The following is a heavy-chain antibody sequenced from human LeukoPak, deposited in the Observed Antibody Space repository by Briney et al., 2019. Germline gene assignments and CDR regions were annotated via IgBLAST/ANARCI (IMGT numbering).Heavy chain of an antibody. J-gene: IGHJ6*04. CDR1: GFTFSDFA. D-gene: IGHD3-10*02. V-gene: IGHV3-48*03. CDR2: ISSSGSTI. CDR3: AELGITMIGGV. Sequence: PGGSLRLSCTASGFTFSDFAMSWVRQAPGKGLEWVSYISSSGSTIYYADSVKGRFTISRDNAKNSLYLQMNSLRAEDTAVYYCAELGITMIGGVWGKGTTVTISS.